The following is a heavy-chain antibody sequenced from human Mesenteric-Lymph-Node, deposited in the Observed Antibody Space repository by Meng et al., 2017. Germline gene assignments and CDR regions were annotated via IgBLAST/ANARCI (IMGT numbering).Heavy chain of an antibody. CDR1: GFTFSSYW. V-gene: IGHV3-30*01. CDR2: ISYDGSNK. Sequence: LSLTCAASGFTFSSYWMSWVRQAPGKGLEWVAVISYDGSNKYYADSVKGRFTISRDNSKNTLYLQMNSLRAEDTAVYYCARDRQVAGLSFYYWGQGTLVTVSS. CDR3: ARDRQVAGLSFYY. J-gene: IGHJ4*02. D-gene: IGHD6-19*01.